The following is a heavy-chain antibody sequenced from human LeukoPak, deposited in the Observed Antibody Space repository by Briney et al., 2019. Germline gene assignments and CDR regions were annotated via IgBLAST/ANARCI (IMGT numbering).Heavy chain of an antibody. CDR1: GFTFDDYA. CDR2: ISWNSGSI. CDR3: ARINRVAVATY. D-gene: IGHD6-19*01. V-gene: IGHV3-9*01. J-gene: IGHJ4*02. Sequence: GGSLRLSCAASGFTFDDYAMHWVRQAPGKGLEWVSGISWNSGSIGYADSVKGRFTISRDNAKNSLYLQMNSLRAEDTAVYYCARINRVAVATYWGQGTLVTVSS.